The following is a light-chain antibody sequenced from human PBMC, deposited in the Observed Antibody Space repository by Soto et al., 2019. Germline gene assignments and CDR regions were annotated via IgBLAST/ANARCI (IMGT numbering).Light chain of an antibody. V-gene: IGKV3-20*01. J-gene: IGKJ1*01. CDR3: HQYGSSPWT. CDR1: QRVSSTY. CDR2: GAS. Sequence: EIVLTQSPGTLSLSPGERATLSCRASQRVSSTYLAWYHQKPGQAPRLLIYGASNRATGVPDRFGGSGSGTDFTLTISRLEPEDFAVYYCHQYGSSPWTFGQGTKVEIK.